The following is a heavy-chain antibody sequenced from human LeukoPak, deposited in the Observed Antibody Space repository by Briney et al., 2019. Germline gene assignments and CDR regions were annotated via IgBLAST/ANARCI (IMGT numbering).Heavy chain of an antibody. V-gene: IGHV3-21*01. D-gene: IGHD3-10*02. CDR1: GFTFSSYS. Sequence: PGGSLRLSCAGSGFTFSSYSMHWVRQAPGKGLEWVSSISSSSIYIYYADSLKGRFTISRDNAKNSLSLQMNSLRAEDTAVYYCAELGITMIGGVWGKGTTVTISS. J-gene: IGHJ6*04. CDR2: ISSSSIYI. CDR3: AELGITMIGGV.